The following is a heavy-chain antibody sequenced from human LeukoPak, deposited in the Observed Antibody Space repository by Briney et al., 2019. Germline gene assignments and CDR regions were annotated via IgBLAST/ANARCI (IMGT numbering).Heavy chain of an antibody. CDR1: GYTFTSYD. Sequence: ASVKVSCKASGYTFTSYDINWVRQATGQGLEWMGWMNPNSGNTGYAQKFQGRVTMTRNTSISTAYMELSSLRSEDTAVYYCARGGGTVIRYYYYGMDVWGQGTTVTVSS. D-gene: IGHD4-17*01. V-gene: IGHV1-8*01. J-gene: IGHJ6*02. CDR3: ARGGGTVIRYYYYGMDV. CDR2: MNPNSGNT.